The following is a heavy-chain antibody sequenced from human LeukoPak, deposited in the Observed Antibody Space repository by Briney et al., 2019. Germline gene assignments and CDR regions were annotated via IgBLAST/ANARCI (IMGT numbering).Heavy chain of an antibody. CDR3: ASGNIAALMDY. CDR2: IYYSGST. CDR1: GGSISSYY. J-gene: IGHJ4*02. V-gene: IGHV4-59*08. Sequence: TSETLSRTCTVSGGSISSYYWSWIRQPPGKGLEWIGYIYYSGSTNYNPSLKSRVTISVDTSKNQFSLKLSSVTAADTAVYYCASGNIAALMDYWGQGTLVTVSS. D-gene: IGHD6-6*01.